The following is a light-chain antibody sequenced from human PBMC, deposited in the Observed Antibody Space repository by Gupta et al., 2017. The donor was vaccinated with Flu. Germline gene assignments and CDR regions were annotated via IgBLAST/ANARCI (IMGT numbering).Light chain of an antibody. CDR1: QDISNY. Sequence: TQMTQSPSSLSASVGDRVTITCQASQDISNYLNWYQQKPGKAPKLLIYDASNWQTGVPSRFSGGGLGTDFTLTITSLQPEDIATYYCQQEDDLPLTFGGGTMVEI. CDR3: QQEDDLPLT. J-gene: IGKJ4*01. CDR2: DAS. V-gene: IGKV1-33*01.